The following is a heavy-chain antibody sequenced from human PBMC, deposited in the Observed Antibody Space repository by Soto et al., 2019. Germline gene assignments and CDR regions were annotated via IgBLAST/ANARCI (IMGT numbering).Heavy chain of an antibody. J-gene: IGHJ4*02. V-gene: IGHV1-24*01. CDR2: FDPEDGET. Sequence: ASVKVSCKVSGYTLTELSMHWVRQAPGKGLEWMGGFDPEDGETIYAQKFQGRVTMTEDTSTDTAYMELSSLRSEDTAVYYCATVTSGYGPRRSIDYWGQGTLVTVSS. D-gene: IGHD5-12*01. CDR3: ATVTSGYGPRRSIDY. CDR1: GYTLTELS.